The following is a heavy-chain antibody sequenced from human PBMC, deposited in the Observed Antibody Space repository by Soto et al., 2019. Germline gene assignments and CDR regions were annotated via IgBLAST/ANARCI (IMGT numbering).Heavy chain of an antibody. CDR3: ARGDREDILVVVGARPGEYGIDI. J-gene: IGHJ6*02. CDR1: GFTFRNNA. CDR2: IAYDGSNP. Sequence: QVQLVESGGGGFQPGGSLRLSWPPSGFTFRNNAMHWVRQAPGKGLELLAVIAYDGSNPFYRDSVKGRFTISRDNSKNTLYLRMNSLRSEDTGVYYCARGDREDILVVVGARPGEYGIDIWGQGTTVTVSS. D-gene: IGHD2-15*01. V-gene: IGHV3-30-3*01.